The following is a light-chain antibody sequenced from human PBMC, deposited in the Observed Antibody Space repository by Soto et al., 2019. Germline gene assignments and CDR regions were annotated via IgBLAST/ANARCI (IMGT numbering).Light chain of an antibody. V-gene: IGKV3-11*01. Sequence: IVLTQSPATLSLSPGERATLSCRASQSVSSYLAWYQQKPGQAPRLLIYDASNRATGIPARFSGSGSGTDFTLTISSLQSEDFAVYYCQQYNNWPPTFGGGTKVDIK. CDR2: DAS. CDR3: QQYNNWPPT. CDR1: QSVSSY. J-gene: IGKJ4*01.